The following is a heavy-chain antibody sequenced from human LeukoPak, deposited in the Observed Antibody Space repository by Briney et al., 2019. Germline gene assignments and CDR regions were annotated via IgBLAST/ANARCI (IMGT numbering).Heavy chain of an antibody. CDR1: GGSISSGGYS. D-gene: IGHD3-16*01. CDR2: IYHSGST. CDR3: ARDARYGYDAFDI. J-gene: IGHJ3*02. Sequence: SETLSLTWAVSGGSISSGGYSWSWIRQPPGKGLEWIGYIYHSGSTYYNPSLKSPITISVDSSKNQFSLKLSSVTAADTAVYYCARDARYGYDAFDIWGQGTMVTVSS. V-gene: IGHV4-30-2*01.